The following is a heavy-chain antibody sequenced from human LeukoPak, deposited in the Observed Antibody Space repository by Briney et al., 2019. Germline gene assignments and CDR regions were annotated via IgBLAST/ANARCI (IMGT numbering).Heavy chain of an antibody. CDR3: AKRGVVIRVFLVGFHKEAFYFES. CDR2: ISGSGGST. CDR1: GITLSNYG. V-gene: IGHV3-23*01. D-gene: IGHD3/OR15-3a*01. J-gene: IGHJ4*02. Sequence: GSLRLSFAVSGITLSNYGMSWVRQAPGKGLEWVAGISGSGGSTIYADSVKGRFTISRDNPKNTLYLQMNSLRAEDTAFYFCAKRGVVIRVFLVGFHKEAFYFESWGQGALVTVSS.